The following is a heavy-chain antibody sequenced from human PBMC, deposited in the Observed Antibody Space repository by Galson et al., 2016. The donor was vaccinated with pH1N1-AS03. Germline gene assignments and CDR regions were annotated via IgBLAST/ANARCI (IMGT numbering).Heavy chain of an antibody. V-gene: IGHV2-5*02. D-gene: IGHD2-8*02. CDR3: SHCLSQVEGTVRFDP. CDR2: IYWDDDK. Sequence: PALVKPTQTLTLTCTFSEFSLTTSGVGVAWIRQPPGNALEWLALIYWDDDKRYSTSLKNRLTITKDSFRNKVVLSMTNMGPVDTAIYYCSHCLSQVEGTVRFDPWGQGNLVTVSS. J-gene: IGHJ5*02. CDR1: EFSLTTSGVG.